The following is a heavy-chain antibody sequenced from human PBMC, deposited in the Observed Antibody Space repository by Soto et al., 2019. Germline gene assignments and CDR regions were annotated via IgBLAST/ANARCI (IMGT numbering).Heavy chain of an antibody. D-gene: IGHD3-22*01. J-gene: IGHJ4*02. CDR2: ISGSGGST. CDR3: AKLTMIVVVITTVDY. CDR1: GFTFSSYA. V-gene: IGHV3-23*01. Sequence: RLSCAASGFTFSSYAMSWVRQAPGKGLEWVSAISGSGGSTYYADSVKGRFTISRDNSKNTLYLQMNSLRAEDTAVYYCAKLTMIVVVITTVDYWGQGTLVTVSS.